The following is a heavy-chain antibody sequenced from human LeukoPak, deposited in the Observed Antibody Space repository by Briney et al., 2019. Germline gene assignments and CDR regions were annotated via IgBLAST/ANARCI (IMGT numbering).Heavy chain of an antibody. CDR1: GFTFSSYS. J-gene: IGHJ6*03. V-gene: IGHV3-21*01. CDR2: IGSSSSYI. CDR3: ARAPIAAAGTGYYYMDV. D-gene: IGHD6-13*01. Sequence: GGSLRLSCAASGFTFSSYSMNWVRQAPGKGLEWVSAIGSSSSYIYYADSVKGRFTISRDNAKNSLYLQMNSLRAEDTAVYYCARAPIAAAGTGYYYMDVWGKGTTVAVSS.